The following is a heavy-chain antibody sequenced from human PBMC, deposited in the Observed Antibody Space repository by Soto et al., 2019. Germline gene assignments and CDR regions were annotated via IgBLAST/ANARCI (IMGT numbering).Heavy chain of an antibody. D-gene: IGHD5-12*01. CDR2: INPSGGST. V-gene: IGHV1-46*03. J-gene: IGHJ4*02. Sequence: ASVKVSCKASGYTFSNYYMHWVRQAPGQGLEWVGIINPSGGSTSYGQKFQGRVTMTRDTSTSTVYMELSTLRSEDTAVYYCARDRDGYNGAFDYWGQGTQVTAPQ. CDR1: GYTFSNYY. CDR3: ARDRDGYNGAFDY.